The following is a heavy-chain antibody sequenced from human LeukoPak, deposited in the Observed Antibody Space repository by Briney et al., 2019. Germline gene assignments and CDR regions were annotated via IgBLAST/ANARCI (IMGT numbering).Heavy chain of an antibody. CDR2: ISYDGSNK. CDR3: ARASSGWYVPTDY. D-gene: IGHD6-19*01. Sequence: GRSLRLSCAASGFTFSSYAMHWVRQAPGKGLEWVAVISYDGSNKYYADSVKGRFTISRDNSKNTLYLQMNSLRAEETAVYYCARASSGWYVPTDYWGQGTLVTVSS. CDR1: GFTFSSYA. J-gene: IGHJ4*02. V-gene: IGHV3-30-3*01.